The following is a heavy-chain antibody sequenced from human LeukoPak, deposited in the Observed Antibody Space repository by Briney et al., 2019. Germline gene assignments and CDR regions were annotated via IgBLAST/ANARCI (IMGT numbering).Heavy chain of an antibody. Sequence: GASVKVSCKASGYTFTNYGISWVRQAPGQGLEWMGWINAGNGNTKYSQKFQGRVTITRDTSASTAYMELSSLRSEDTAVYYCARVTMVRGSMDYWGQGTLVTVSS. CDR1: GYTFTNYG. CDR3: ARVTMVRGSMDY. CDR2: INAGNGNT. V-gene: IGHV1-3*01. J-gene: IGHJ4*02. D-gene: IGHD3-10*01.